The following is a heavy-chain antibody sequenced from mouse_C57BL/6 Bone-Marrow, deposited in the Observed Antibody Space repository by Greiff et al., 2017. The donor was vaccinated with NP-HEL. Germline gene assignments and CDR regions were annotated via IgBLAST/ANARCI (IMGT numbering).Heavy chain of an antibody. CDR1: GYAFSSSW. V-gene: IGHV1-82*01. CDR3: ARSPYYSNYYAMDY. Sequence: VQLQESGPELVKPGASVKISCKASGYAFSSSWMNWVKQRPGKGLEWIGRIYPGDGDTNYNGKFKGKATLTADKSSSTAYMQLSSLTSEDSAVYFCARSPYYSNYYAMDYWGQGTSVTVSS. D-gene: IGHD2-5*01. J-gene: IGHJ4*01. CDR2: IYPGDGDT.